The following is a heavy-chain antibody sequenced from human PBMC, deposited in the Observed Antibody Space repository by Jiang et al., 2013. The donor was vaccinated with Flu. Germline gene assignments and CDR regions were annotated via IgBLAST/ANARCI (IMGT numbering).Heavy chain of an antibody. J-gene: IGHJ5*02. Sequence: QTLSLTCAISGDSVSSNSAAWNWIRQSPSRGLEWLGRTYYRSKWYNDYAVSVKSRITINPDTSKNQFSLQLNSVTPEDTAVYYCARDLPNDYSKRFDPWGQGTLVTVSS. CDR1: GDSVSSNSAA. D-gene: IGHD4-11*01. CDR2: TYYRSKWYN. CDR3: ARDLPNDYSKRFDP. V-gene: IGHV6-1*01.